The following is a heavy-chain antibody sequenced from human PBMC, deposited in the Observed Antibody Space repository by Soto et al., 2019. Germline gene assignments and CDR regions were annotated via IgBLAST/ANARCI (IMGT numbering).Heavy chain of an antibody. J-gene: IGHJ2*01. CDR3: AKVLAGGYWYFDL. Sequence: GGSLRLSCAASGFAFSSYAMSWVRQAPGKGLEWVSAISGSGGSTYYADSVKGRFTISRDNSKNTLYLQMNSLRAEDTAVYYCAKVLAGGYWYFDLWGRGTLVTVSS. D-gene: IGHD3-16*01. CDR2: ISGSGGST. V-gene: IGHV3-23*01. CDR1: GFAFSSYA.